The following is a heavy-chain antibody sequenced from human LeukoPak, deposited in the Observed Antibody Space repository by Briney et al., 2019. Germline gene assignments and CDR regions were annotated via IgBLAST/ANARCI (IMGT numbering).Heavy chain of an antibody. D-gene: IGHD6-19*01. CDR3: ATTKLWLAFDS. J-gene: IGHJ4*02. V-gene: IGHV4-39*07. CDR1: GGSMSSSSYY. CDR2: IYYSGST. Sequence: PSETLSLTCTVSGGSMSSSSYYWGWIRQPPGKGLEWIGSIYYSGSTYYNPSLKSRVTISLDTSKNQFSLNLISVTAADTAVYYCATTKLWLAFDSWGQGTLVTVSS.